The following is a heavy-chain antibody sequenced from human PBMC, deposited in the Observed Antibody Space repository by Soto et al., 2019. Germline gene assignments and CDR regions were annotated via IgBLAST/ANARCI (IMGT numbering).Heavy chain of an antibody. CDR3: SGDYSYDDYYYGMDV. J-gene: IGHJ6*02. Sequence: SETLSLTCTVSGGSISSGGYYWSWIRQHPGKGLEWIGYIYYSGSTYYNPSLKSRVTISVDTSKNQFSLKLSSVTAADTAVYYFSGDYSYDDYYYGMDVWGQGTTVTVSS. D-gene: IGHD3-3*01. CDR2: IYYSGST. CDR1: GGSISSGGYY. V-gene: IGHV4-31*03.